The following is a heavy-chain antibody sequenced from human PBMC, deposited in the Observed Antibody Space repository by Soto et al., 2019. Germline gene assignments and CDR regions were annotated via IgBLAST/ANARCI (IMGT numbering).Heavy chain of an antibody. CDR3: ARDPIGDTLLGAFDI. J-gene: IGHJ3*02. CDR1: RGSISSGTNY. Sequence: SETLSLTCTASRGSISSGTNYWAWILQPPGKGLEWIANIYYSGSTFYNPSLKSRVTIPVDTSKNQFSLKLSSVTAEDTAVYYCARDPIGDTLLGAFDIWGQGTMVTVSS. V-gene: IGHV4-39*02. D-gene: IGHD2-21*02. CDR2: IYYSGST.